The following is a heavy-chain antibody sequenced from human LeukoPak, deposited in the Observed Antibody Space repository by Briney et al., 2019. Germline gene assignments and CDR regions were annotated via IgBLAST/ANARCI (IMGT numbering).Heavy chain of an antibody. CDR2: IYYSGST. CDR1: GGSISSYY. Sequence: SETLSLTCTVSGGSISSYYWSWIRQPPGKGLEWIGYIYYSGSTNHNPSLKSRVTISVDTSKNQFSLKLSSVTAADTAVYYCARRQYSNYYYYYGMDVWGQGTTVTVSS. V-gene: IGHV4-59*08. J-gene: IGHJ6*02. D-gene: IGHD4-11*01. CDR3: ARRQYSNYYYYYGMDV.